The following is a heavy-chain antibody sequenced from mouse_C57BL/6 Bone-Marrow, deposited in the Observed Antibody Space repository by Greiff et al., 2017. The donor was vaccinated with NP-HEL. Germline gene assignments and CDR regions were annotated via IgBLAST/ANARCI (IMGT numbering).Heavy chain of an antibody. D-gene: IGHD2-3*01. Sequence: EVQLQESGGGLVQPKGSLKLSCAASGFSFNTYAMNWVRQAPGKGLEWVARIRSKSNNYATYYADSVKDRFTISRDDSESMLYLQMNNLKTEDTAMYYCVSLYDGPFYYAMDYWGQGTSVTVSS. J-gene: IGHJ4*01. V-gene: IGHV10-1*01. CDR1: GFSFNTYA. CDR2: IRSKSNNYAT. CDR3: VSLYDGPFYYAMDY.